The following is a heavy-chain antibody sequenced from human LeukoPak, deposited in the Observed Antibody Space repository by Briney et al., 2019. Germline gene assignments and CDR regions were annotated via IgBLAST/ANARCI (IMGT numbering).Heavy chain of an antibody. V-gene: IGHV4-31*03. Sequence: PSQTLSPTCTVSGGSITSGGHYWTWIRQHPGKGLEWIGYIYYSGSTNYNPSLKSRVTISVDTSKNQFSLKLSSVTAADTAVYYCARVWSIYGDRMVGSGMDVWGQGTTVTVSS. CDR2: IYYSGST. CDR1: GGSITSGGHY. CDR3: ARVWSIYGDRMVGSGMDV. D-gene: IGHD4-17*01. J-gene: IGHJ6*02.